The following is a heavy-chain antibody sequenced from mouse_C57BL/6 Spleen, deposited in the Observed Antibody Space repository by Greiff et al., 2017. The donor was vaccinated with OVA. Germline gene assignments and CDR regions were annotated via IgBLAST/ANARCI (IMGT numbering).Heavy chain of an antibody. CDR1: GYTFTSYW. Sequence: VQLQQSGTVLARPGASVKMSCKTSGYTFTSYWMHWVKQRPGQGLEWIGAIYPGNSDTSYHQKFKGKAKLTAITSASTAYMELSSLTNEDSAFYYCTRGDYDLYYAMDYWGQGTSVTVSS. J-gene: IGHJ4*01. D-gene: IGHD2-4*01. V-gene: IGHV1-5*01. CDR2: IYPGNSDT. CDR3: TRGDYDLYYAMDY.